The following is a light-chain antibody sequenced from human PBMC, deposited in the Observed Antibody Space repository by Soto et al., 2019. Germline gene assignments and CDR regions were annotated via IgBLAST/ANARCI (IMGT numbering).Light chain of an antibody. V-gene: IGKV1-12*01. Sequence: DTQMTQSPSSVSASVGDRVTITCRASQGVNAWLAWYQKKPGKAPELLIYEASTFHSGVPSRFSGSGSGTDFTLTISSLQPEDFANYYCQQANSFPLTFGGGTKVEVQ. CDR1: QGVNAW. J-gene: IGKJ4*01. CDR3: QQANSFPLT. CDR2: EAS.